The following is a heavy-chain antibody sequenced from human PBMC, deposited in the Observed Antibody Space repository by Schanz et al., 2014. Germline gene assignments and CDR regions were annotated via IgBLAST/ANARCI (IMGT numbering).Heavy chain of an antibody. J-gene: IGHJ3*01. CDR1: RRTFSSYA. Sequence: KDSCKAPRRTFSSYAISWVRLAPGQELEWLRSIIPIVRIPNYAQKFQNSVTSNADKSTSAVYMELCNLRSEHTAVYCGARCHCNYNDVDVWGQGKMDTVSS. CDR3: ARCHCNYNDVDV. D-gene: IGHD1-7*01. CDR2: IIPIVRIP. V-gene: IGHV1-69*04.